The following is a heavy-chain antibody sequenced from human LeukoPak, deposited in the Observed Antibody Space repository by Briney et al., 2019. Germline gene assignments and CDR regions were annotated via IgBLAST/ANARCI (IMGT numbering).Heavy chain of an antibody. CDR1: GFTFCSYG. Sequence: GGSLRLSCAASGFTFCSYGMHWVRQAPGKGLEWVAFIRYDGSNKYYADSVKGRFTISRDNSKNTLYLQMNSLRAEDTAVYYCARTYYYDSSGYLLGDWGQGTLVTVSS. CDR3: ARTYYYDSSGYLLGD. V-gene: IGHV3-30*02. D-gene: IGHD3-22*01. CDR2: IRYDGSNK. J-gene: IGHJ4*02.